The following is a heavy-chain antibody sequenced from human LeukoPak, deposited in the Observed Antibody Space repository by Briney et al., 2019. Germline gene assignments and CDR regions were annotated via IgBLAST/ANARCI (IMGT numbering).Heavy chain of an antibody. CDR3: ARGARGYSSDY. CDR1: GGSISNYQ. CDR2: IYSSGST. V-gene: IGHV4-59*08. D-gene: IGHD5-12*01. J-gene: IGHJ4*02. Sequence: SETLSLTCTGSGGSISNYQWSWIRQPPGKGLEWIGFIYSSGSTNYNPSLKSRVTISLDTSKNQFSLKLSSVTAADTAVYYCARGARGYSSDYWGQGSLVTVSS.